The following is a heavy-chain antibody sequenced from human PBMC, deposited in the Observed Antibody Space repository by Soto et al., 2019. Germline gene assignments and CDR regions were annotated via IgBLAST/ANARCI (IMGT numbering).Heavy chain of an antibody. V-gene: IGHV1-58*01. CDR1: GFTFTSSA. Sequence: SMKVSCKASGFTFTSSAVQWVRQDRGQRLEWLGWIVVGSGNTNYAQKFQERVTITRDMSTSTAYMELSSLRSEDTAVYYCAASKSVFGVVTPPPDYYYYGMDVWGQGTTVTVSS. D-gene: IGHD3-3*01. CDR3: AASKSVFGVVTPPPDYYYYGMDV. J-gene: IGHJ6*02. CDR2: IVVGSGNT.